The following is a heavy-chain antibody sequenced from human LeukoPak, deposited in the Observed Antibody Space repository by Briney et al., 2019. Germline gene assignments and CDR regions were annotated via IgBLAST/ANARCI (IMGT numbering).Heavy chain of an antibody. V-gene: IGHV1-2*02. CDR3: AREGVDWNHSVYYFDY. CDR2: INPNSGGT. CDR1: GYTFTGCY. D-gene: IGHD1-1*01. J-gene: IGHJ4*02. Sequence: GASVKVSCKASGYTFTGCYMHWVRQAPGQGLEWMGWINPNSGGTNYAQKFQGRVTMTGDTSISTAYMELSRLRSDDTAVYYCAREGVDWNHSVYYFDYWGQGTLVTVSS.